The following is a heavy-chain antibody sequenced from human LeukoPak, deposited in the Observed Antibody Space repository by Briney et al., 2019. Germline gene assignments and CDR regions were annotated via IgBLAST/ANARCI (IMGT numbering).Heavy chain of an antibody. CDR2: IIPIFGTA. J-gene: IGHJ6*03. D-gene: IGHD3-16*01. V-gene: IGHV1-69*05. Sequence: SVKVSCKASGGTFSSYAISWVRQAPGHGLEWMGGIIPIFGTANYAQKFQGRVTITTDESTSTAYMELSSLRSEDTAVYYCARTLDMSGAGGVYYYYMDVWGKGTTVTVSS. CDR1: GGTFSSYA. CDR3: ARTLDMSGAGGVYYYYMDV.